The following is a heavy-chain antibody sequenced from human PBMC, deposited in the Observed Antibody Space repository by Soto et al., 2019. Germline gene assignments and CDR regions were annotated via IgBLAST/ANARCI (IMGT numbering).Heavy chain of an antibody. Sequence: LRLSCAASGFTFSSYWRHWVRQAPGKGLVWVSRINSDGSSTSYADSVKGRFTISRDNAKNTLYLQMNSLRAEDTAVYYCAREDRYSSGWYSLGAFDIWGQGTMVTVSS. J-gene: IGHJ3*02. D-gene: IGHD6-19*01. CDR1: GFTFSSYW. CDR2: INSDGSST. CDR3: AREDRYSSGWYSLGAFDI. V-gene: IGHV3-74*01.